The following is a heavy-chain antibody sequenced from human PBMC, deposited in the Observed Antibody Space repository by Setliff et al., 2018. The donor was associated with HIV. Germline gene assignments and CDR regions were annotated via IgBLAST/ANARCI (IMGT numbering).Heavy chain of an antibody. V-gene: IGHV5-51*01. Sequence: GESLKISCKTYGYDFATYWIGWVRQMPGKGLEWMGVLYPSDSDAIYSPTFQGRVTISADKATNTAYLQWASLKSSDTAIYYCVRPLVIAFDTSDIWGQGTMVTVSS. J-gene: IGHJ3*02. D-gene: IGHD3-9*01. CDR1: GYDFATYW. CDR2: LYPSDSDA. CDR3: VRPLVIAFDTSDI.